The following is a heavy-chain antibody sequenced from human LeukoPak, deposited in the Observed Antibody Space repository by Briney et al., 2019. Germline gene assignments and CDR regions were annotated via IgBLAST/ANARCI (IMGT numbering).Heavy chain of an antibody. Sequence: GGSLRLSCAASGFTFSSYSMNWVRQAPGKGLEWVSSISSSSSYIYYADSVKGRFTISRDNAKNSLYLQMNSLRAEDTAVYYCARAMVRRVTDYWGQGTLVTVSS. J-gene: IGHJ4*02. CDR2: ISSSSSYI. D-gene: IGHD3-10*01. V-gene: IGHV3-21*01. CDR3: ARAMVRRVTDY. CDR1: GFTFSSYS.